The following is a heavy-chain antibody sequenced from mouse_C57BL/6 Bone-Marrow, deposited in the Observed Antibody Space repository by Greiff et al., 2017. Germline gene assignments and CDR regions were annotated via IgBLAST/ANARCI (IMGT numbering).Heavy chain of an antibody. J-gene: IGHJ3*01. CDR1: GYTFTSYG. CDR2: IYPRSGNT. Sequence: QVQLQQSGAELARPGASVKLSCKASGYTFTSYGISWVKQRTGQGLEWIGEIYPRSGNTYYNEKFKGKATLTADKSSSTAYMELRGLTSEDAAICYSTRRGLYYGSSYVWFDYWGQGTLVTVSA. V-gene: IGHV1-81*01. CDR3: TRRGLYYGSSYVWFDY. D-gene: IGHD1-1*01.